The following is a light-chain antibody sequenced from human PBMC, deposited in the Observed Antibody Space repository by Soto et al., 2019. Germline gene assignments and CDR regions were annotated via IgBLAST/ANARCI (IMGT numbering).Light chain of an antibody. CDR1: QSISSW. V-gene: IGKV1-5*03. CDR3: QQYKSSPWT. Sequence: DIQMTQSPSTLSASVGDRVTITCRASQSISSWLVWYQQKPGKAPKLLIYKASNLESGVPSRFSGSGSGTEFTLTISSLQPDDFATYYCQQYKSSPWTFGQGTKVEIK. J-gene: IGKJ1*01. CDR2: KAS.